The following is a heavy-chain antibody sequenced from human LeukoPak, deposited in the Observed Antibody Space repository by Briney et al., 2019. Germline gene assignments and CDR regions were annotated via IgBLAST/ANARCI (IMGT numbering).Heavy chain of an antibody. J-gene: IGHJ4*02. CDR3: ARDGSRYCSSTSCYHFDY. D-gene: IGHD2-2*01. V-gene: IGHV1-2*02. Sequence: ASVKVSCKASGYTFTGYYMHWVRQAPGQGLEWMGWINPNSGGTNYAQKFQGRVTITADESTSTAYMELSSLRSEDTAVYYCARDGSRYCSSTSCYHFDYWGQGTLVTVSS. CDR1: GYTFTGYY. CDR2: INPNSGGT.